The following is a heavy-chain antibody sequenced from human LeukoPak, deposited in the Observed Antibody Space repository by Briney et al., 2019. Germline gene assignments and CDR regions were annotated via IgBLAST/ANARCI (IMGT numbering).Heavy chain of an antibody. CDR1: GFGGYW. Sequence: PGESLKISCKGSGFGGYWLAWMRQMPGQGLEWMGFIYPSDSETKYSPSFQGQVTLPADKSTNTAYLQWDSLKASDTAMYYCARFGGPSWSRQYYDYWGQGTLVTVPS. J-gene: IGHJ4*02. CDR2: IYPSDSET. D-gene: IGHD3-10*01. V-gene: IGHV5-51*01. CDR3: ARFGGPSWSRQYYDY.